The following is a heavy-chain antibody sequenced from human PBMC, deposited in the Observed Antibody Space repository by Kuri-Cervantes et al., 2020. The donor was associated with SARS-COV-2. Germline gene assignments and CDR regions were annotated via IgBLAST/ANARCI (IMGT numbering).Heavy chain of an antibody. CDR2: ISYDGSNK. CDR3: AKDAQPQIVLRFLEWLFRSPFDP. J-gene: IGHJ5*02. V-gene: IGHV3-30*18. Sequence: GESLKISCAASGFTFSSYGMHWVRQAPGKGLEWVAVISYDGSNKYYADSVKGRFTISRDNSKNTLYLQMNSLRAEDTAVYYCAKDAQPQIVLRFLEWLFRSPFDPWGQGALVTSPQ. CDR1: GFTFSSYG. D-gene: IGHD3-3*01.